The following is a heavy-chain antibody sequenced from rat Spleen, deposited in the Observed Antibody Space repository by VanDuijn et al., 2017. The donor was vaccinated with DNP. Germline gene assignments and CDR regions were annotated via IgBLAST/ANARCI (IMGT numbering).Heavy chain of an antibody. Sequence: VQLQESGPGLVKPSQSLSLTCSVTGYSITSNYWGWVRKFPGNKMEWIGHISYSGSATYNPSLKSRIYITRDTSKNQFFLQVSSVTTEDTATYYCARWTYYFDYWGQGVMVTVSS. J-gene: IGHJ2*01. CDR3: ARWTYYFDY. CDR2: ISYSGSA. CDR1: GYSITSNY. V-gene: IGHV3-1*01.